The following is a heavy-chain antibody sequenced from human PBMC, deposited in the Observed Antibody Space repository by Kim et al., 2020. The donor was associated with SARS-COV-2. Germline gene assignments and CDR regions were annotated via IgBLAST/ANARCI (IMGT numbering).Heavy chain of an antibody. CDR1: GGPFSGFY. CDR3: ARVWDV. J-gene: IGHJ6*02. Sequence: SETLSLTCAVYGGPFSGFYWSWVRQPPGKGLECIGEITPSGSTSYNPSLESRVTISIDTSKKQLSLKLTSVTAADTAVYYCARVWDVWGQGTSVTVSS. V-gene: IGHV4-34*01. CDR2: ITPSGST.